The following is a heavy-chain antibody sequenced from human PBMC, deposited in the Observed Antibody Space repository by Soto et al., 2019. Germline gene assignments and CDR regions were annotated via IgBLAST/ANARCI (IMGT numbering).Heavy chain of an antibody. J-gene: IGHJ4*02. Sequence: ASVKVSCKASAYTFTSYDINWVRQATGQGLEWMGWMNPDSGNTGYAQKFQGRVTMTRNTSINTAYMELSSLRSEDTAVYYCARERTVAGNDYWGQGTLVTVSS. D-gene: IGHD6-19*01. CDR1: AYTFTSYD. V-gene: IGHV1-8*01. CDR3: ARERTVAGNDY. CDR2: MNPDSGNT.